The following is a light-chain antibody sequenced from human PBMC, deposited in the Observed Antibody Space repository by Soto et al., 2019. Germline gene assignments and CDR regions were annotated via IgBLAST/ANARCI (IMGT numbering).Light chain of an antibody. CDR1: SSDVGGYDY. Sequence: QSALTQPASVSGSPGQSITISCTGTSSDVGGYDYVSWYQQHPGKAPKVMIYEVSNRPSGVSHRFSGSKSGNTASLTISGLQAEDEADYYGSSYTSISTVVFGGGTKVTVL. CDR3: SSYTSISTVV. CDR2: EVS. V-gene: IGLV2-14*01. J-gene: IGLJ2*01.